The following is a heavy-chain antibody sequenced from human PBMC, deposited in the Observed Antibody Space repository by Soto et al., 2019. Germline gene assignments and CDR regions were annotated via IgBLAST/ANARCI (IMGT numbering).Heavy chain of an antibody. CDR1: GFTFDDNA. CDR2: INWKSDI. Sequence: PGGSLRLSCAVSGFTFDDNAMHWVRQAPEKGLEWVSGINWKSDIGYADSVKGRFTISRDNAENSLYLQMNSLRVEDTAVYYCARDPNYDFWSGYRNKEGTYGMDVWGQGTTVTVSS. D-gene: IGHD3-3*01. CDR3: ARDPNYDFWSGYRNKEGTYGMDV. V-gene: IGHV3-9*01. J-gene: IGHJ6*02.